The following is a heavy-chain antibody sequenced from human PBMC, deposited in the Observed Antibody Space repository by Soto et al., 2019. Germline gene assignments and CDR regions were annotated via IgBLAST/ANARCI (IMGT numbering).Heavy chain of an antibody. CDR3: ARVKGSGYHNWFDP. V-gene: IGHV1-18*01. Sequence: ASVKVSCKASGYRFTSYGIGWVRQAPGQGLEWMGWINAYNGNTNYAQKLQGRVTMTTDTSTSTAYMELRSLRSDDTAVYYCARVKGSGYHNWFDPWGQGTLVTVSS. CDR2: INAYNGNT. J-gene: IGHJ5*02. CDR1: GYRFTSYG. D-gene: IGHD3-22*01.